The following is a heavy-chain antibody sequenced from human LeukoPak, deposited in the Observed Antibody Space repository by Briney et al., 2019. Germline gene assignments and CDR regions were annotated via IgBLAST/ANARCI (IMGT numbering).Heavy chain of an antibody. CDR1: GYTFTSYY. V-gene: IGHV1-46*01. J-gene: IGHJ4*02. CDR2: INPSGGST. Sequence: GASVKVSCKASGYTFTSYYMHWVRQAPGQRLEWMGIINPSGGSTSYAQKFQGRVTMTRDMSTSTVYMELSSLRSEDTAVYYCAGMAATRLGYWGQGTLVTVSS. CDR3: AGMAATRLGY. D-gene: IGHD5-24*01.